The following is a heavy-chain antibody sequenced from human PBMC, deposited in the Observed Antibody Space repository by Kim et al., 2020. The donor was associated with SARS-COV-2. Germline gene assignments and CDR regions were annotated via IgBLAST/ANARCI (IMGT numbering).Heavy chain of an antibody. D-gene: IGHD6-19*01. CDR3: AKPLTQWLSAFDI. J-gene: IGHJ3*02. Sequence: YADSGKGRFTISRDNSKNTLYLQMNSLRAEDTAVYYCAKPLTQWLSAFDIWGQGTMVTVSS. V-gene: IGHV3-30*02.